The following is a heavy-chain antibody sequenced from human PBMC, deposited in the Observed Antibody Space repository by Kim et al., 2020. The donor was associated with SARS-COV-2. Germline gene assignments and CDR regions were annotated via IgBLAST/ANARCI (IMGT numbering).Heavy chain of an antibody. CDR1: GGSFSGYY. Sequence: SETLSLTCAVYGGSFSGYYWSWIRQPPGKGLEWIGEINHSGSTNYNPSLKSRVTISVDTSKNQFSLKLSSVTAADTAVYYCARGLNDLMRYCSGGSFYPTRFYWYFDLWGRGTLVTVSS. CDR3: ARGLNDLMRYCSGGSFYPTRFYWYFDL. J-gene: IGHJ2*01. CDR2: INHSGST. D-gene: IGHD2-15*01. V-gene: IGHV4-34*01.